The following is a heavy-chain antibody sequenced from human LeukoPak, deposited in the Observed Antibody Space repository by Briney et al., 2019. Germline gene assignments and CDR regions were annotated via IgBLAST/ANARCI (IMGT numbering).Heavy chain of an antibody. CDR2: IRGDGYDT. Sequence: GGSLRLSCAASGFSFSGFWMHWVRQSPGKGLVWVSRIRGDGYDTNYADSVKGRFTISRDNAKNTLYLQMNSLRAEDTAVYYSASDRVLGSGSLDNWGQGTLVTVSS. V-gene: IGHV3-74*01. D-gene: IGHD3-10*01. CDR1: GFSFSGFW. J-gene: IGHJ4*02. CDR3: ASDRVLGSGSLDN.